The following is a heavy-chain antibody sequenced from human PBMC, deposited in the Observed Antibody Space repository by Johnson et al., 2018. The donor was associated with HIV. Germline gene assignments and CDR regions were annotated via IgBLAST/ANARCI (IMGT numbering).Heavy chain of an antibody. Sequence: VRLVEFGGGVARPGGSLRLSCEASGFSFDEYDMSWVRQAPGKGLEWVSGINWNGATPGSADSVKGRFTISRDHAKNFLYLQMNSLRGEDTALYYCVRDTYYYDRSGYLTRPRAFDVWGQGTMVTVSS. CDR2: INWNGATP. V-gene: IGHV3-20*04. CDR3: VRDTYYYDRSGYLTRPRAFDV. D-gene: IGHD3-22*01. CDR1: GFSFDEYD. J-gene: IGHJ3*01.